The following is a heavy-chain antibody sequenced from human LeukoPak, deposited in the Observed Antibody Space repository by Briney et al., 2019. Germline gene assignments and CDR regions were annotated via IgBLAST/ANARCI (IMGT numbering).Heavy chain of an antibody. V-gene: IGHV4-59*02. CDR1: GGSVSSYY. J-gene: IGHJ6*02. CDR2: IYYSGST. Sequence: SETLSLTCTVSGGSVSSYYWSWIRQPPGKGLEWIGYIYYSGSTNYNPSLKSRVTISVDTSKNQFSLKLSSVTAADTAVYYCARARSGGSQAGANYYHYGMDVWGQGTTVTVSS. CDR3: ARARSGGSQAGANYYHYGMDV. D-gene: IGHD2-15*01.